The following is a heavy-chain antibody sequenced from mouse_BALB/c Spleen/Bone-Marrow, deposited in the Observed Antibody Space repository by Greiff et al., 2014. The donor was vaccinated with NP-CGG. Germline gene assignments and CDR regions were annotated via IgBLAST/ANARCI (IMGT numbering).Heavy chain of an antibody. Sequence: QVQLKESGPELVKPGALVKISCKASGYTFTSYDINWVKQRPGQGLEWIGWIYPGDGSTKYNEKFKGKATLTADKSSSTAYMQVGSLTSENSAVYFCAMTARGGFAYWGQGTLVTVSA. J-gene: IGHJ3*01. CDR1: GYTFTSYD. V-gene: IGHV1S56*01. CDR2: IYPGDGST. D-gene: IGHD3-2*01. CDR3: AMTARGGFAY.